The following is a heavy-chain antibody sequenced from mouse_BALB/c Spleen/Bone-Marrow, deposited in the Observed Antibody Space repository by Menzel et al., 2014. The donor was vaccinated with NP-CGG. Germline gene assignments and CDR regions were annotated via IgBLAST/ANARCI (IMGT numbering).Heavy chain of an antibody. CDR1: GFTFSNYW. CDR3: TRGGNSSFDY. Sequence: EVQVVESGGGLVQPGGSMKLSCVASGFTFSNYWMNWVRQSPEKGLEWVAEIRLKSNNYATHYAESVKGRFTISRDDSKSRVYLQMNNLRAEDTGIYYCTRGGNSSFDYWGQGTTLTVSS. J-gene: IGHJ2*01. V-gene: IGHV6-6*02. D-gene: IGHD1-1*01. CDR2: IRLKSNNYAT.